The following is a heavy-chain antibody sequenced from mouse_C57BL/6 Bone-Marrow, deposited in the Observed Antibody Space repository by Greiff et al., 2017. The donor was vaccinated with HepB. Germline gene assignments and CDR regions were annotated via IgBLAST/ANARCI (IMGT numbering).Heavy chain of an antibody. CDR1: GYTFTEYT. V-gene: IGHV1-62-2*01. CDR2: FYPGSGSI. J-gene: IGHJ3*01. CDR3: ARHEEGWDEFAY. Sequence: QVQLQQSGAELVKPGASVKLSCKASGYTFTEYTIHWVKQRSGQGLEWIGWFYPGSGSIKYNEKFKDKATWTADKSSSTVYMGLSRLTSEDVAVYCCARHEEGWDEFAYWGQGTLVTVSA. D-gene: IGHD4-1*01.